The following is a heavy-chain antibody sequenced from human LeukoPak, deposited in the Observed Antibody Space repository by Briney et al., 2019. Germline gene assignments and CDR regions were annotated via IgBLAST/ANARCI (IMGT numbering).Heavy chain of an antibody. V-gene: IGHV1-18*01. J-gene: IGHJ3*02. Sequence: ASVKVSCKASGYTFTSYGISWVRQAPGQGLEWMGWISAYNGNTNHAQMLQGRVTMTTDTTTSTAYMELSSLRSDDTAVYYRATCSAGSCYPDAFDIWGQGTMVTVSS. D-gene: IGHD2-15*01. CDR1: GYTFTSYG. CDR2: ISAYNGNT. CDR3: ATCSAGSCYPDAFDI.